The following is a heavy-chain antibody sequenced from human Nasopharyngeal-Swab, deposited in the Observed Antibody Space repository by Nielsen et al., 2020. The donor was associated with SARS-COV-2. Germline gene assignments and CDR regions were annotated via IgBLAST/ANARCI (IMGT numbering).Heavy chain of an antibody. J-gene: IGHJ6*02. CDR2: ISSSSSYM. Sequence: GGSLRLSCAASGFTFSSYSMNWVRQAPGKGLEWVSSISSSSSYMYYADSVKGRFTISRDNSKNTLYLQMNSLRAEDTAVYYCARVVGSYYGMDVWGQGTTVTVSS. CDR3: ARVVGSYYGMDV. D-gene: IGHD3-10*01. V-gene: IGHV3-21*01. CDR1: GFTFSSYS.